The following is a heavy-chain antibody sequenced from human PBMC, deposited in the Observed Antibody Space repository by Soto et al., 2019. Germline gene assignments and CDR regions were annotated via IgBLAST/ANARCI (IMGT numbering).Heavy chain of an antibody. V-gene: IGHV4-4*02. J-gene: IGHJ6*02. CDR3: TRDMIYGSERSHYYYAMDV. Sequence: QVQLQESGPGLVKPSGTLSLTCAVSGGSISSNWWSWVRQPPGQGLEWIGEIYHSGSTNYNPSLMSRLTISVDRSKNQLSLKLRSVTAADTAVYYCTRDMIYGSERSHYYYAMDVWGRGTTVTVSS. CDR1: GGSISSNW. D-gene: IGHD3-10*01. CDR2: IYHSGST.